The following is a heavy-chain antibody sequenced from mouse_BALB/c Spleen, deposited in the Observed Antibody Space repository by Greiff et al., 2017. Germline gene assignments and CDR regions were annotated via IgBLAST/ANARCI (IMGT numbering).Heavy chain of an antibody. J-gene: IGHJ3*01. V-gene: IGHV14-4*02. CDR1: GFNIKDYY. CDR3: YAPPWGVFAY. CDR2: IDPENGDT. Sequence: EVQLQQSGAELVRSGASVKLSCTASGFNIKDYYMHWVKQRPVQGLDWIGWIDPENGDTEYAPKFQGKATMTADTSSNTAYLQLSSLTSEDTAVFCCYAPPWGVFAYWGQGTLVTVSA.